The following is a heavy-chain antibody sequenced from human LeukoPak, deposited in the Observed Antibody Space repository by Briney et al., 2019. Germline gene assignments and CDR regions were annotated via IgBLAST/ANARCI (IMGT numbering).Heavy chain of an antibody. CDR1: GDSISSSSYY. J-gene: IGHJ4*02. Sequence: SETLSLTCTVSGDSISSSSYYWGWNRQPPGKGLEWIGSIYYSGNTYYNASLKSQVSISIDTSKNQFSLRLTSVTAADTAVYYCARQTGSGLFILPGGQGTLVTVSS. V-gene: IGHV4-39*01. CDR2: IYYSGNT. CDR3: ARQTGSGLFILP. D-gene: IGHD3/OR15-3a*01.